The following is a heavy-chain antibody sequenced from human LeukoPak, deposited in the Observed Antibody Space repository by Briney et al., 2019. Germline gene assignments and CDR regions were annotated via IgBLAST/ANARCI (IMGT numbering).Heavy chain of an antibody. D-gene: IGHD6-6*01. CDR3: ARRTAARRAFDY. J-gene: IGHJ4*02. CDR1: GYSFTCDW. V-gene: IGHV5-51*01. CDR2: IYPGDSDT. Sequence: GESLKTSSTGSGYSFTCDWIGWVRQMPGKGLEWMGIIYPGDSDTRYSPSFQGQVTISADKSISTAYLQWSSLKASDTAMYYCARRTAARRAFDYWGQGTLVTVSS.